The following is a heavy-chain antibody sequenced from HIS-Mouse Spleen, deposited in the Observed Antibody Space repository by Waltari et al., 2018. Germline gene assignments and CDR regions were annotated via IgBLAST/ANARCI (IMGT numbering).Heavy chain of an antibody. Sequence: QVQLVESGGGVVQPGRSLRLSCAASGFTFSSYAMHWVRQAPGKGLEWVAVISYDGSNKYYAASGKGRFTSSRDNSKNTLYLQMNSLRAEDTAVYYCARERGDSGYDLGGMDVWGQGTTVTVSS. V-gene: IGHV3-30-3*01. J-gene: IGHJ6*02. D-gene: IGHD5-12*01. CDR1: GFTFSSYA. CDR2: ISYDGSNK. CDR3: ARERGDSGYDLGGMDV.